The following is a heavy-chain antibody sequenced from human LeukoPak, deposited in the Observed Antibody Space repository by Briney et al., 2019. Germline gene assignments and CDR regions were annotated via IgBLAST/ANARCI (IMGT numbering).Heavy chain of an antibody. J-gene: IGHJ6*02. Sequence: SETLSLTCTVSGGSISSRSYYWGWIRQPPGKGLEWIGNIYYSGSTYYDPSLESRVTISVDTSKNQFSPKLSSVTAADTAVYYCARVWELLYYYYYGMDVWGQGTTVTVSS. D-gene: IGHD1-26*01. V-gene: IGHV4-39*07. CDR1: GGSISSRSYY. CDR2: IYYSGST. CDR3: ARVWELLYYYYYGMDV.